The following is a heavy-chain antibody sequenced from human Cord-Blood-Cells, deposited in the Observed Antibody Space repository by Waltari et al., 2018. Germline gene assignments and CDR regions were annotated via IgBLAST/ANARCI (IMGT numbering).Heavy chain of an antibody. CDR3: ARDVGYCSSTSCYYYYYYMDV. D-gene: IGHD2-2*01. CDR2: IIPILGIA. J-gene: IGHJ6*03. V-gene: IGHV1-69*09. CDR1: GGTFSSYA. Sequence: QVQLVQSGAEVKKPGSSVKVSCKASGGTFSSYAISWVRQAPGQGLEWMGRIIPILGIANYAQKFQGRVTITADKSTSTAYMELSSLRSEDTAVYYCARDVGYCSSTSCYYYYYYMDVWGKGTTVTVSS.